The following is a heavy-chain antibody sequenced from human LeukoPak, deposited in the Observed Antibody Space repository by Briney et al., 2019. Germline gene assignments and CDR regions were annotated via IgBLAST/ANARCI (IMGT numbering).Heavy chain of an antibody. CDR1: GGSISSGSYY. D-gene: IGHD3-10*01. V-gene: IGHV3-23*01. CDR2: ISGTGGST. CDR3: ANSYGSGSYSPFDY. J-gene: IGHJ4*02. Sequence: ETLSLTCTVSGGSISSGSYYWSWVRQAPGKGLEWVSAISGTGGSTYYADSVKGRFTISRDISMTTLFLQMDSLRAEDTAVYYCANSYGSGSYSPFDYWGQGTLVTVSS.